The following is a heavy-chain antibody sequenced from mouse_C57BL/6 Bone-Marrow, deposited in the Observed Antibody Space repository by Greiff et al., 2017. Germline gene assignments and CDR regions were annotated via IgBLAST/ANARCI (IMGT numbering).Heavy chain of an antibody. CDR2: IHPNSGST. CDR1: GYTFTSYW. CDR3: ARSYYGSSYNY. Sequence: VQLQQPGAELVKPGASVKLSCKASGYTFTSYWMHWVKQRPGQGLEWIGMIHPNSGSTNNNEKFKSKATLTVDKSSSTAYMQLSSLTSEDSAVYYCARSYYGSSYNYWGQGTTLTVSS. V-gene: IGHV1-64*01. D-gene: IGHD1-1*01. J-gene: IGHJ2*01.